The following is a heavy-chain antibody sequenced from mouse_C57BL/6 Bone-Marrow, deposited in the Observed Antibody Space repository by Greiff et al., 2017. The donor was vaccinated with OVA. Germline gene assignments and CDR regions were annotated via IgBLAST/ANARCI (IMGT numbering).Heavy chain of an antibody. CDR2: INPYNGGT. CDR3: ARGGIDSNYLDY. CDR1: GYTFTDYY. D-gene: IGHD2-5*01. Sequence: EVQLQQSGPVLVKPGASVKMSCKASGYTFTDYYMNWVKQSHGKRLEWIGVINPYNGGTSYNQKFKGKATLTVDKSSSTAYMELNSLTSEDSAVYYCARGGIDSNYLDYWGQGTTLAVSS. J-gene: IGHJ2*01. V-gene: IGHV1-19*01.